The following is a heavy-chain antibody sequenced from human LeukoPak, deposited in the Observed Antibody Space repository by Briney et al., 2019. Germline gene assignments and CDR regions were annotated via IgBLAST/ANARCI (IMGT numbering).Heavy chain of an antibody. D-gene: IGHD4-17*01. V-gene: IGHV3-66*01. CDR1: EFSVGSNY. Sequence: GGSLRLSCAASEFSVGSNYMTWVRQAPGKGLEWVSLIYSGGSTYYADSVKGRFTISRDNSKNTLYLQMNSLRAEDTAVYYCAKAYGDYVWEWYLDLWGRGTLVTVSS. CDR3: AKAYGDYVWEWYLDL. CDR2: IYSGGST. J-gene: IGHJ2*01.